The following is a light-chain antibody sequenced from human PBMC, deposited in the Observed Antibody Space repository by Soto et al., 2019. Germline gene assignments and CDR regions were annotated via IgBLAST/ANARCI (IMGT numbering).Light chain of an antibody. V-gene: IGKV2D-29*02. CDR3: MQSTQLPPT. CDR1: QSLLHSNGYNY. CDR2: EVS. J-gene: IGKJ5*01. Sequence: IVMTQSPLSLPVTPGEPASISCRSSQSLLHSNGYNYLDWYLQKPGQSPQLLIYEVSTRVSGVSDRFSGSGSGTDFTLEISRVETDDVGIYYCMQSTQLPPTFGQGSRLEIK.